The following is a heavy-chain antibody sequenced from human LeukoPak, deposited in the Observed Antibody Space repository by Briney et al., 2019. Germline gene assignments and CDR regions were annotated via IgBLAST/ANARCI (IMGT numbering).Heavy chain of an antibody. J-gene: IGHJ5*02. CDR1: GFTVSSRF. CDR2: IQSGGTT. CDR3: ARGFSDNTQPFDP. Sequence: GGSLRLSCAASGFTVSSRFMSWVRQAPGKGLEWVSLIQSGGTTFYADSVKGRFTISRDNSKNILFLQMNSLRVEDTAVYYCARGFSDNTQPFDPWGQETLVTVSS. V-gene: IGHV3-66*01. D-gene: IGHD2-2*02.